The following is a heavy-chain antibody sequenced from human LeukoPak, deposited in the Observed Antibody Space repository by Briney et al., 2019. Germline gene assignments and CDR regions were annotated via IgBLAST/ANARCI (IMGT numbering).Heavy chain of an antibody. Sequence: GGSLRLFCAASGFTFSSYVMSWVRQALGKGLEWVSAISGSGGSTYYADSVKGRFTISRDNSKNTLYLQMNSLRAEDTAVYQCAKGGLYYNYMDVWGKGTAVTVSS. V-gene: IGHV3-23*01. CDR1: GFTFSSYV. J-gene: IGHJ6*03. CDR2: ISGSGGST. CDR3: AKGGLYYNYMDV.